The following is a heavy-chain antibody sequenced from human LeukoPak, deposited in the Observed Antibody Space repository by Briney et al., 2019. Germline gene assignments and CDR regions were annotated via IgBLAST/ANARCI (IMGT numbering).Heavy chain of an antibody. Sequence: GGSLRLSCAASGFTFSNSSMNWVRQAPGKGLEWVSSINSSGSYIYYADSVKGRFTISRDNAKNSLYLQMNSLRAEDTAVYYCAREGWLPRRFDYWGQGTLVTVSS. CDR2: INSSGSYI. CDR1: GFTFSNSS. V-gene: IGHV3-21*01. D-gene: IGHD6-19*01. CDR3: AREGWLPRRFDY. J-gene: IGHJ4*02.